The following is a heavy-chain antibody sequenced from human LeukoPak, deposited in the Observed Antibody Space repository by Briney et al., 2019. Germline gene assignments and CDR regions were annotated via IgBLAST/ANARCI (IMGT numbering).Heavy chain of an antibody. CDR2: INKDGSER. J-gene: IGHJ4*02. D-gene: IGHD2-8*02. CDR3: ATYTQHFGAPGGADY. V-gene: IGHV3-7*01. CDR1: RFTFSDYW. Sequence: GGSLRLSCAVSRFTFSDYWMRWVRQAPGKGLEWVAAINKDGSERQYVGSVKGRFTISRDNAKNSVYLQMTSLGAEDTAVYYCATYTQHFGAPGGADYWGLGTLVTVSS.